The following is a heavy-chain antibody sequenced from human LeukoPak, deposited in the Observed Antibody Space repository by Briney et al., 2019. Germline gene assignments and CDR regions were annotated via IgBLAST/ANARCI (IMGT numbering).Heavy chain of an antibody. J-gene: IGHJ5*02. CDR2: ISAYNGNT. CDR1: GGTFSSYS. V-gene: IGHV1-18*04. D-gene: IGHD3-10*01. CDR3: ARDAREVLLWFGEFSP. Sequence: ASVKVSCKASGGTFSSYSISWVRQAPGQGLEWMGWISAYNGNTKYAEKIQGRVTMTTDTSTSTAYMELRSLRSDDTAVYYCARDAREVLLWFGEFSPWGQGTLVIVSS.